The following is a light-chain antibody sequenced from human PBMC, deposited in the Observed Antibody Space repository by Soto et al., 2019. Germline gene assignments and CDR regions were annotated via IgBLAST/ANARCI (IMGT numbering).Light chain of an antibody. V-gene: IGKV3-15*01. Sequence: EIVMTQSPATLSVSPGERVTLSCRASQSVTRNLAWYQHTPGQSPRLLISAASSGATGLPSRFSGSGSGTDFTLTISSLQSEDVAVYYCQQYHHWPVTFGGGTKVEIK. CDR2: AAS. J-gene: IGKJ4*01. CDR1: QSVTRN. CDR3: QQYHHWPVT.